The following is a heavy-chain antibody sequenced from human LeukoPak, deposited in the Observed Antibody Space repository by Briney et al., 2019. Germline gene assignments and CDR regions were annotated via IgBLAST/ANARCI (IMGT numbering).Heavy chain of an antibody. CDR1: GFTLSSYW. CDR3: ARMRAGAFDI. D-gene: IGHD3-10*01. CDR2: INTDGST. Sequence: GGSLRLSCTASGFTLSSYWMSWVRQAPGKGLVWVSRINTDGSTNYADSVKGRFTISRDNAKNTLYLQMNSLRAEDTAVYYCARMRAGAFDIWGQGTMVTVSS. J-gene: IGHJ3*02. V-gene: IGHV3-74*01.